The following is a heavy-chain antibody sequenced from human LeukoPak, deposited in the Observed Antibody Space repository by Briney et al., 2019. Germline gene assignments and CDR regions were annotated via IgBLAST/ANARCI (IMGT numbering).Heavy chain of an antibody. CDR3: ARDRRIVATPYDY. CDR1: GFTFSTYS. J-gene: IGHJ4*02. Sequence: GGSLRLSCAASGFTFSTYSMNWVRQAPGKGLEWVSSISSSSSYIYYADSVKGRFTISRDNAKNSLYLQMNSLRAEDTAVYYCARDRRIVATPYDYWGQGTLLTVSS. CDR2: ISSSSSYI. D-gene: IGHD5-12*01. V-gene: IGHV3-21*01.